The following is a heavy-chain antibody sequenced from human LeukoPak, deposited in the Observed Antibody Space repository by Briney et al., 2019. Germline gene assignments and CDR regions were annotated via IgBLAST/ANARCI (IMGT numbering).Heavy chain of an antibody. CDR2: VYKTGHT. CDR3: ARVRGSSGWYPRGDFDY. CDR1: DNSISSFY. Sequence: SETLSLTCTVSDNSISSFYWSWIRQPPGKGLEWIGFVYKTGHTNYNPSLKSRVTISVDTSKNQFSLKLSSVTAADTAVYYCARVRGSSGWYPRGDFDYWGQGTLVTVSS. D-gene: IGHD6-19*01. J-gene: IGHJ4*02. V-gene: IGHV4-59*01.